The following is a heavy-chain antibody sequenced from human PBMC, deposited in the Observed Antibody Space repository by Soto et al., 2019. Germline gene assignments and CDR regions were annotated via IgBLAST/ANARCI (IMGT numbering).Heavy chain of an antibody. Sequence: EVLLVESGGGLVKPGGSLRLSCAASGFTFTTYSISWVRQAPGKGLAWVSSISSSGTYIYYADSVKGRFTISRDNAKNSLFLQMNSLTADDTAVYYCARDRARTTNAFDIWGQGTMVTVSS. J-gene: IGHJ3*02. CDR2: ISSSGTYI. D-gene: IGHD3-10*01. V-gene: IGHV3-21*01. CDR3: ARDRARTTNAFDI. CDR1: GFTFTTYS.